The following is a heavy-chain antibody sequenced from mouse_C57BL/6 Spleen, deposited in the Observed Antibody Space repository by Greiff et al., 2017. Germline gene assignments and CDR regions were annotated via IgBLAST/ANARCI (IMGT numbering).Heavy chain of an antibody. CDR3: ARQGYGNYFDY. V-gene: IGHV5-6*01. D-gene: IGHD2-1*01. J-gene: IGHJ2*01. Sequence: EVTLVESEGDLVQPGGSLTLSCAASGFTFSRYAMSWVRQSPDKSLEWVATIRCGGCSTSYPDCVKGRFTISRDNAKNTLYLKMSSLKTEETAMYYCARQGYGNYFDYWGKGTTLTVSS. CDR2: IRCGGCST. CDR1: GFTFSRYA.